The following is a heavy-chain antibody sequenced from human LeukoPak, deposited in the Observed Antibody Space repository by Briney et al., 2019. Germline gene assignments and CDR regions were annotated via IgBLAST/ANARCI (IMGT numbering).Heavy chain of an antibody. J-gene: IGHJ6*04. CDR1: GFTFSNAW. CDR3: TTLMYYYGSGSYYNRFPDV. CDR2: IKSKTDGGTT. Sequence: QPGGSLRLSCAASGFTFSNAWMSWVRQAPGKGLEWVGRIKSKTDGGTTDYAAPVKGRFTISRDDSKNTLYLQMNSLKTEDTAVYYCTTLMYYYGSGSYYNRFPDVWGKGTTVTISS. V-gene: IGHV3-15*01. D-gene: IGHD3-10*01.